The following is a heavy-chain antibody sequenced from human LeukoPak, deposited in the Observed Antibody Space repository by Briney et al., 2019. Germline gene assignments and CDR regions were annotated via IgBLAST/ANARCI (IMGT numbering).Heavy chain of an antibody. V-gene: IGHV3-9*01. D-gene: IGHD6-19*01. J-gene: IGHJ6*02. CDR3: AKEKQWLSRGPMDV. Sequence: GGSLRLSCAASGFTFDDYAMHWVRQAPGKGLEWVSGISWNSGSIGYADSVKGRFTISRDNAKNSLYLQMNSLRAEDTALYYCAKEKQWLSRGPMDVWGQGTTVTVPS. CDR2: ISWNSGSI. CDR1: GFTFDDYA.